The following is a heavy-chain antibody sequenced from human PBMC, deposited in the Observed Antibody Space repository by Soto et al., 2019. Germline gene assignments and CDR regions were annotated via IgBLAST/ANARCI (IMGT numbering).Heavy chain of an antibody. Sequence: GGSLRLSYAASGFTFSNAWMNWVRQAPGKGLEWVGRIKSKTDGGTTDYAAPVKGRFTISRDDSKNTLYLQMNSLKTEDTAVYYCTTVLKSGEAYYYYYGMEVWGQETTVTVS. V-gene: IGHV3-15*07. J-gene: IGHJ6*02. D-gene: IGHD3-10*01. CDR2: IKSKTDGGTT. CDR3: TTVLKSGEAYYYYYGMEV. CDR1: GFTFSNAW.